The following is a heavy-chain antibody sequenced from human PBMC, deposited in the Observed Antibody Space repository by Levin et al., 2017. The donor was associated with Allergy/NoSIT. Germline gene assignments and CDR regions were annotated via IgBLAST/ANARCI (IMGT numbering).Heavy chain of an antibody. J-gene: IGHJ3*02. Sequence: PGGSLRLSCAASGSSFSNYNMNWVRQAPGKGLEWVSSISSRSSYIFYADSVKGRFIISRDNAKNSLYLQMNSLRAEDTAVYYCARGLGEAGAFDMWGQGTMVTVSS. V-gene: IGHV3-21*01. CDR1: GSSFSNYN. D-gene: IGHD1-26*01. CDR2: ISSRSSYI. CDR3: ARGLGEAGAFDM.